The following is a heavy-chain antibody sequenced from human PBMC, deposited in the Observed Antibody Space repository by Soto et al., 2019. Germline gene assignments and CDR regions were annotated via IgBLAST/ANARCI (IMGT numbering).Heavy chain of an antibody. CDR2: ISYGGGTT. CDR3: GKNPGYYNVSTGYDFGD. CDR1: EFTFSNYA. D-gene: IGHD3-22*01. J-gene: IGHJ4*02. Sequence: PGGSLRLSCAASEFTFSNYAMSWVRQAPGKGLKWVSAISYGGGTTYYADSVKGRFTITRDNSKNTQYLQTHSLRDQDPAGYYHGKNPGYYNVSTGYDFGDWGEGTIVTV. V-gene: IGHV3-23*01.